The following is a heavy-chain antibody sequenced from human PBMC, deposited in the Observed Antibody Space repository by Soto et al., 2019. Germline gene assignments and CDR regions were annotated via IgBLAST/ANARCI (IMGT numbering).Heavy chain of an antibody. V-gene: IGHV5-51*03. D-gene: IGHD4-17*01. J-gene: IGHJ4*02. CDR3: AIRVYVDNGDTTFLDH. CDR2: IDPADSDT. Sequence: EVQLVQSGTEVKKSGESLNISCKVSGYTFRSYWIGWVRQMTGKGLEWMGVIDPADSDTRSIPSFKGQVTLSVDKSITNGYLHGNILKTSDTGMYYRAIRVYVDNGDTTFLDHWGPGTLATVS. CDR1: GYTFRSYW.